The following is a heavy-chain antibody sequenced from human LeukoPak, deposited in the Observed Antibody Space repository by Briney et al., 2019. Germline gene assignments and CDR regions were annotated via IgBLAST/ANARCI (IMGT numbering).Heavy chain of an antibody. CDR3: ARADPDSSGHYYFHY. V-gene: IGHV3-72*01. D-gene: IGHD3-22*01. J-gene: IGHJ4*02. Sequence: GGSLRLSCAASGFTFSSYAMDWVRQAPGKGLEWIGRTRNNVRSYTTEYAASVNSRFTISRDDSDNSLYLQMNSLRTEDTAVYYCARADPDSSGHYYFHYWGQGTLVTVSS. CDR1: GFTFSSYA. CDR2: TRNNVRSYTT.